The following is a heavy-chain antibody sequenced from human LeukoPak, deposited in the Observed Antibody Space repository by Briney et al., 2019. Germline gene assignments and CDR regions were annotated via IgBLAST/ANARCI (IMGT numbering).Heavy chain of an antibody. CDR1: GFTFSSYW. D-gene: IGHD3-16*01. J-gene: IGHJ6*03. CDR2: INTAASST. V-gene: IGHV3-74*01. Sequence: GGSLRLSCAASGFTFSSYWMHWVRQVPGKGLVWVSRINTAASSTSYADSVQGRFTISRDNAKNMLFLEMNSLRAEDTAVYYCGGGLFYYYMDVWGKGTTVTVSS. CDR3: GGGLFYYYMDV.